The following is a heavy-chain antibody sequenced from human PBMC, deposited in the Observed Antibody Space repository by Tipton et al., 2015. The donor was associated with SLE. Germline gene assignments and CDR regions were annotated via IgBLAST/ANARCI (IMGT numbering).Heavy chain of an antibody. Sequence: TLSLTCAVYGGTFSGYYWSWVRQPPGKGLEWIGEINHSGSTHYNPSLKSRVTISVDTSKNQFSLKLSSVTAADTAVYYCARQAPTGRWFDPWGQGTLVTVSS. J-gene: IGHJ5*02. V-gene: IGHV4-34*01. CDR1: GGTFSGYY. CDR3: ARQAPTGRWFDP. D-gene: IGHD3-10*01. CDR2: INHSGST.